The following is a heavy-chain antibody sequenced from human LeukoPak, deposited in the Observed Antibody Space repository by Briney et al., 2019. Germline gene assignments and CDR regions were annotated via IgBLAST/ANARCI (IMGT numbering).Heavy chain of an antibody. CDR3: ARSGRGGAFDI. CDR2: INSDGSST. V-gene: IGHV3-74*01. D-gene: IGHD1-26*01. Sequence: GGSLRLSCAASGFTFSSYWMSWVRQAPGKGLVWVSRINSDGSSTSYADSVKGRFTISRDNAKNTLYLQMNSLRAEDTAVYYCARSGRGGAFDIWGQGTMVTVSS. CDR1: GFTFSSYW. J-gene: IGHJ3*02.